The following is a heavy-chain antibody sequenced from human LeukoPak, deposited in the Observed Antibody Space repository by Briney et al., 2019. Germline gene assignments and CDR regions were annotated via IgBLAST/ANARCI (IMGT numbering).Heavy chain of an antibody. Sequence: GGSLRLSCAASGFAFSSYWMSWVRQAPGKGPEWVANIKQDGVEKYSVDSVKGRFTISRDNAKNSVYLQMNSLRAEDTALYYCARLSAYYYGSYFYYYMDVWGKGTTVTVSS. CDR3: ARLSAYYYGSYFYYYMDV. D-gene: IGHD3-10*01. V-gene: IGHV3-7*01. CDR1: GFAFSSYW. CDR2: IKQDGVEK. J-gene: IGHJ6*03.